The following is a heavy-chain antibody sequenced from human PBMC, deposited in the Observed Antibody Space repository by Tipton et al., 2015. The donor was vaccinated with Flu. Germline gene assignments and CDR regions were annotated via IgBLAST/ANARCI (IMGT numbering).Heavy chain of an antibody. CDR3: AREISDYYDSSGYYSGAFDI. CDR2: IKQDGSEK. Sequence: SLRLSCAASGFTFSSYWMSWVRQAPGKGLEWVANIKQDGSEKYYVDSVKGRFTISRDNAKNSLYLQMNSLRAEDTAVYYCAREISDYYDSSGYYSGAFDICGQGTMVTVSS. D-gene: IGHD3-22*01. CDR1: GFTFSSYW. V-gene: IGHV3-7*01. J-gene: IGHJ3*02.